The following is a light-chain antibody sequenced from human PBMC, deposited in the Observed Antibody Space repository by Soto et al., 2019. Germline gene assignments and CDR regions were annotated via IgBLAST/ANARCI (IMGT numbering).Light chain of an antibody. J-gene: IGKJ2*01. V-gene: IGKV1-39*01. CDR3: QQYYSTPYT. Sequence: DIQMTQSPSSLSASVGERVTITCRASQSISSYLNWYQQKPGNAPKLLIYAASTLQSGVPSRFSGSGSGTDFTLTISSLQPEDFATYYCQQYYSTPYTFGRGTKLEIK. CDR2: AAS. CDR1: QSISSY.